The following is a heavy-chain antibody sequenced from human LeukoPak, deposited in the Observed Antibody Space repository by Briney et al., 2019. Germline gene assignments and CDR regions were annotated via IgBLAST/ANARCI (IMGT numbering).Heavy chain of an antibody. CDR2: INHSGST. J-gene: IGHJ4*02. CDR3: AREQAFVVGYPQRYFDY. CDR1: GGSFSDYY. V-gene: IGHV4-34*01. D-gene: IGHD3-16*02. Sequence: SETLSLICGVYGGSFSDYYWSWIRQPPGKGLEWIGEINHSGSTNYNPSLKSRVTISVDTSKNQFSLKLSPVTAADTAVYYCAREQAFVVGYPQRYFDYWGQGTLVTASS.